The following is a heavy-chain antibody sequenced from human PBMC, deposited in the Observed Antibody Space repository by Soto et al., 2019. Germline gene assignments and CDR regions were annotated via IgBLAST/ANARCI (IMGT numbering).Heavy chain of an antibody. V-gene: IGHV4-30-2*01. Sequence: SETLSLTCTVSGGSISSGGYYWSWIRQHPGKGLEWIGYIYHSGSTYYNPSLKSRVTISVDRSKNQFSLKLSSVTAADTAVYYCASRDSSGYTRWGQGTLVTVSS. J-gene: IGHJ4*02. CDR1: GGSISSGGYY. CDR3: ASRDSSGYTR. CDR2: IYHSGST. D-gene: IGHD3-22*01.